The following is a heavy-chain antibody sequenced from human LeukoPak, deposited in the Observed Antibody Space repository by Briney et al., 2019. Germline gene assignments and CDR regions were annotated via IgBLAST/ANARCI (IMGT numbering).Heavy chain of an antibody. CDR1: GGSISSYY. J-gene: IGHJ4*02. V-gene: IGHV4-34*01. CDR3: ARVRAAPASSGYYYAYFDY. CDR2: INHSGST. Sequence: PSETLSLTCTVSGGSISSYYWSWIRQPPGKRLEWIGEINHSGSTNYNPSLKSRVTISVDTSKNQFSLKLSSVTAADTAVYYCARVRAAPASSGYYYAYFDYWGQGTLVTVSS. D-gene: IGHD3-22*01.